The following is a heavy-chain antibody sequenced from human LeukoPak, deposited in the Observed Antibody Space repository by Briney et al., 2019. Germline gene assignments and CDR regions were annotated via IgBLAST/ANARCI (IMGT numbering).Heavy chain of an antibody. CDR3: AKDSSGWSYYYYGMDV. V-gene: IGHV3-23*01. CDR2: ISGSGGST. D-gene: IGHD6-19*01. J-gene: IGHJ6*02. CDR1: GFTFSSYA. Sequence: PGGSLRLSCAASGFTFSSYAMSWVRQAPGKGLEWVSAISGSGGSTYYADSVKGRFTISRDNSKNTLYLQMNSLRAEDTAVYYCAKDSSGWSYYYYGMDVWDQGTTVTVSS.